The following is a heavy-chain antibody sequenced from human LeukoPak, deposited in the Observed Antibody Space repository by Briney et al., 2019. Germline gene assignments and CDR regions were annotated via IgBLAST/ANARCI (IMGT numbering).Heavy chain of an antibody. J-gene: IGHJ5*02. CDR3: ARSKDWGYWFDP. V-gene: IGHV4-59*08. CDR2: IYYSGRS. D-gene: IGHD7-27*01. CDR1: GGSISTYY. Sequence: PSETLSLTCSVSGGSISTYYWSWIRQPPGKGLEWIGYIYYSGRSNYNPSLRSRVTISVDTSRNQFSLNLSSVTAADTAVYYCARSKDWGYWFDPWGQGTLVTVSS.